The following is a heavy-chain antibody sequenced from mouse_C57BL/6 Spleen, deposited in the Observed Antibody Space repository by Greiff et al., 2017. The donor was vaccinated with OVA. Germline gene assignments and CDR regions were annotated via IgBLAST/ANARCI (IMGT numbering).Heavy chain of an antibody. CDR3: ASHDYYGTFYFAY. CDR2: ISYDGSN. J-gene: IGHJ2*01. Sequence: ESGPGLVKPSQSLSLTCSVTGYSITSGYYWNWSRQWPGNKLEWMGYISYDGSNNYNPPPKNRISITRDTSMNQFFLKLNSVTTEDTATYYCASHDYYGTFYFAYWGQGTTLTVSS. V-gene: IGHV3-6*01. CDR1: GYSITSGYY. D-gene: IGHD1-1*01.